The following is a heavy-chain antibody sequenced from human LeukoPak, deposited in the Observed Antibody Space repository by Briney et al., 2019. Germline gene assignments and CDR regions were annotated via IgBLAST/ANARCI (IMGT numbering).Heavy chain of an antibody. Sequence: PGGSLRLSCAASGFTFSDYYMSWIRQAPGKGLEWVSYITGSGSTKHYADSVKGRFTISRDNSKNTLYLQMNSLRAEDTAVYYCAKVITGQEYYYYYMDVWGKGTTVTVSS. J-gene: IGHJ6*03. CDR1: GFTFSDYY. D-gene: IGHD3-16*02. CDR2: ITGSGSTK. V-gene: IGHV3-11*01. CDR3: AKVITGQEYYYYYMDV.